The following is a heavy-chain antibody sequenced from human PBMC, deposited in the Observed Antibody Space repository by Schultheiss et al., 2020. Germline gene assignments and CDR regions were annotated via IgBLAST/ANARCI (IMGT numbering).Heavy chain of an antibody. CDR1: GGTFSSYA. CDR2: IIPIFGTA. V-gene: IGHV1-69*01. Sequence: KISCKASGGTFSSYAISWVRQAPGQGLEWMGGIIPIFGTANYAQKFQGRVTITADESTSTAYMELSSLRSEDTAVYYCARTGWELPRSSPVYVYWGLGTLVTVAS. D-gene: IGHD1-26*01. J-gene: IGHJ4*02. CDR3: ARTGWELPRSSPVYVY.